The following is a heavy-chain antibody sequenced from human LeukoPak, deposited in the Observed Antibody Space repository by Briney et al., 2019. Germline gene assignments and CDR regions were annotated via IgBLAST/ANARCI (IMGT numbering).Heavy chain of an antibody. CDR2: FVPEHGET. Sequence: GASVKVSCKVSGDTLSESMDWVRQAPGKGLEWVGNFVPEHGETRYAQKFQGRVTMTKDTSTETVYMELSSLKSDDTAIYYCTMKLRFLEWLPPGDYWGQGSLVTVSS. D-gene: IGHD3-3*01. CDR3: TMKLRFLEWLPPGDY. V-gene: IGHV1-24*01. CDR1: GDTLSES. J-gene: IGHJ4*02.